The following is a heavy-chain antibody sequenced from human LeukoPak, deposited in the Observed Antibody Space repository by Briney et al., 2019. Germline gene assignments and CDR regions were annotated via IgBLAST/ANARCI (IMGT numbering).Heavy chain of an antibody. CDR2: ISSNGGST. V-gene: IGHV3-64*01. CDR3: ARGGGGYCSSTSCYFDY. D-gene: IGHD2-2*01. CDR1: GFTFSSYA. Sequence: GGSLRLSCAASGFTFSSYAMHWVRQAPGKGLEYVSVISSNGGSTYYANSVKGRFTISRDNSKSTLYLQMGSLRAEDMAVYYCARGGGGYCSSTSCYFDYWGQGTLVTVSS. J-gene: IGHJ4*02.